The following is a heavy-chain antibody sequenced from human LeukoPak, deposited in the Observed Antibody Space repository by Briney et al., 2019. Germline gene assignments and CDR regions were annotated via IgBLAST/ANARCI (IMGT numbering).Heavy chain of an antibody. V-gene: IGHV3-66*01. CDR1: GFTVSSNY. J-gene: IGHJ4*02. CDR3: ARADYGDYFDY. Sequence: GGSLRLSCAASGFTVSSNYMSWVRQAPGKGLEWASVIYSGGSTYYADSVKGRFTISRDNSKNTLYLQMNSLRAEDTAVYYCARADYGDYFDYWGQGTLVTVSS. D-gene: IGHD3-16*01. CDR2: IYSGGST.